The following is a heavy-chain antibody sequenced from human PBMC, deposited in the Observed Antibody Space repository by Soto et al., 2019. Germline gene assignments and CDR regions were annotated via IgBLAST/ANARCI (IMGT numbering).Heavy chain of an antibody. J-gene: IGHJ3*02. V-gene: IGHV4-59*01. D-gene: IGHD1-26*01. CDR3: ARDLGSAAFDI. CDR1: GGSISSYY. Sequence: SETLSLTCTVSGGSISSYYWSWIRQPPGKGLEYIGYIYYSGSTNYNPSLKSRVTISLDTSKNQFSLKLSSVTAADTAVYYCARDLGSAAFDIWGQGTMVTVS. CDR2: IYYSGST.